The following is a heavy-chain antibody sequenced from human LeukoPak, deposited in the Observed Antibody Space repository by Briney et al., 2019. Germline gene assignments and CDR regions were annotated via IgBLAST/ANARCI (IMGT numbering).Heavy chain of an antibody. CDR2: IIPIFGTA. CDR1: GGTFSSYA. D-gene: IGHD3-22*01. Sequence: ASVKVSCKASGGTFSSYAISWVRQAPGQGLEWMGGIIPIFGTANYAQKFQGRVTITTDESTSTAYMELGSLRSEDTAVYYCARSLYYYDSSGYPPDYWGQGTLVTVSS. J-gene: IGHJ4*02. CDR3: ARSLYYYDSSGYPPDY. V-gene: IGHV1-69*05.